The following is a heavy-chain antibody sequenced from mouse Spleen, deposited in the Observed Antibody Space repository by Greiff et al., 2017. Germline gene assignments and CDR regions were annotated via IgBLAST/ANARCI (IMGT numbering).Heavy chain of an antibody. D-gene: IGHD2-1*01. CDR1: GYSFTGYY. Sequence: VQLQQSGPELVKPGASVKISCTASGYSFTGYYMHWVKQSPGKGLEWIGEINPSTGGTTYNQKFKAKATLTVDKSSSTAYMQLKSLTSEDSAVYYCASNYEAYWGQGTLVTVSA. CDR3: ASNYEAY. CDR2: INPSTGGT. J-gene: IGHJ3*01. V-gene: IGHV1-42*01.